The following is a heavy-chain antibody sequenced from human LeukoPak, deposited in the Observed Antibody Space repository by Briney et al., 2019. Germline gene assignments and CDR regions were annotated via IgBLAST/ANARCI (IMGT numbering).Heavy chain of an antibody. CDR2: TYYRSKGYN. CDR3: ARQQRRAFHY. CDR1: GDSVSSNTPA. V-gene: IGHV6-1*01. D-gene: IGHD6-13*01. Sequence: SHTLSVTCAISGDSVSSNTPAWNWIRQSPSRGLEWLGRTYYRSKGYNDYAVSVRSRITIHPDTAKNQFSLQLNSVTPEDTAVYYCARQQRRAFHYWGQGTLVSASS. J-gene: IGHJ4*02.